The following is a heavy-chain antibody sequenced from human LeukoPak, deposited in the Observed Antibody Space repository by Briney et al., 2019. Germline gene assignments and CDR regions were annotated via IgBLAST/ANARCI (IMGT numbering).Heavy chain of an antibody. CDR2: IHTSGST. CDR3: ARAPEFSSGWLLDC. V-gene: IGHV4-4*07. CDR1: GGSINTYY. Sequence: PSETLSLTCSVSGGSINTYYGSWIRQSAGKGLEWIGRIHTSGSTNYNPSLKGRVTMSVDTSKNQFSLKVSSVSAADTGVYYCARAPEFSSGWLLDCCGQGSLVTVSS. J-gene: IGHJ4*02. D-gene: IGHD6-19*01.